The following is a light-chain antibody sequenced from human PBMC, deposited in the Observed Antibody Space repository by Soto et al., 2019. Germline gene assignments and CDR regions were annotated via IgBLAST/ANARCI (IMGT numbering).Light chain of an antibody. CDR2: GAS. CDR3: QQYNRYST. V-gene: IGKV1-39*01. CDR1: QNISNF. Sequence: DIQMTQSPSSLSASVGDRVTITCRASQNISNFLNCYQQKPGKAPKFLIYGASTLQSGVPSRFSGSGSGTDFTLTISSLQPDDSATYYCQQYNRYSTFGQGTKV. J-gene: IGKJ1*01.